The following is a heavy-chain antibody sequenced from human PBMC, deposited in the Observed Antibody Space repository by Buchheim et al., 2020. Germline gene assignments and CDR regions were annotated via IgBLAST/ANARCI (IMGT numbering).Heavy chain of an antibody. V-gene: IGHV3-74*01. Sequence: EVQLVESGGSLVPPGGSLRLSCVTSGFRFTNYRMNWVRQAPGKGLVWISRINTDGSGISYADFAKGRFTTSRDNAKDTVYLEVNSLRAEDTAVYYCARSTGSYWHFDYWGQGT. D-gene: IGHD1-1*01. CDR2: INTDGSGI. J-gene: IGHJ4*02. CDR3: ARSTGSYWHFDY. CDR1: GFRFTNYR.